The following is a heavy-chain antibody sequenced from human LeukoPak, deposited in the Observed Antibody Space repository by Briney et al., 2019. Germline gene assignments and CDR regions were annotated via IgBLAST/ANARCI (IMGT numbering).Heavy chain of an antibody. D-gene: IGHD6-13*01. CDR3: ARIAAADSDY. J-gene: IGHJ4*02. CDR1: GFTFSSYA. CDR2: ISGSGGST. V-gene: IGHV3-23*01. Sequence: GGSLRLSCAASGFTFSSYAMSWVRQAPGKGLEWVSAISGSGGSTYYADSVKGRFTISRDNAKNSLYLQMNSLRAEDTAVYYCARIAAADSDYWAQGTLFTVSS.